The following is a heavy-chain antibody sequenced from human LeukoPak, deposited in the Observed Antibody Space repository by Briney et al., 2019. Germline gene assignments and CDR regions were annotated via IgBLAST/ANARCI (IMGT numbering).Heavy chain of an antibody. D-gene: IGHD3-9*01. Sequence: SETLSLTCTVSGGSISSYYWSWIRQPPGKGLEWIGYIYNSGSTKYNPSLKSRVTISVDTSKNQISLKLSSVTAADTAVYYCARGARTYYDILTGYWFDPWGQGTLVTVSS. V-gene: IGHV4-59*12. J-gene: IGHJ5*02. CDR1: GGSISSYY. CDR2: IYNSGST. CDR3: ARGARTYYDILTGYWFDP.